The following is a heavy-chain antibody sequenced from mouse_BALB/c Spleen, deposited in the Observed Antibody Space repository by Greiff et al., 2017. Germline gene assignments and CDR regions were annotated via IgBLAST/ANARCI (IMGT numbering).Heavy chain of an antibody. V-gene: IGHV7-3*02. D-gene: IGHD3-1*01. J-gene: IGHJ2*01. CDR1: GFTFTDYY. Sequence: DVMLVESGGGLVQPGGSLRLSCATSGFTFTDYYMSWVRQPPGKALEWLGFIRNKANGYTTEYSASVKGRFTISRDNSQSILYLQMNTLRAEDSATYYCARGRATRGYYFDYWGQGTTLTVSS. CDR3: ARGRATRGYYFDY. CDR2: IRNKANGYTT.